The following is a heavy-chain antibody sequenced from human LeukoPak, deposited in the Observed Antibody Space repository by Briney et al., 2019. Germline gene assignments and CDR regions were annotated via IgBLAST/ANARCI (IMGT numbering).Heavy chain of an antibody. V-gene: IGHV1-18*01. CDR1: GYTFTSYG. D-gene: IGHD2-15*01. Sequence: ASVKVSCKASGYTFTSYGISWVRQAPGQGLEWMGWISAYNGNTNYAQKLQGRVTMTTDTSTSTAYMELRSLRSDDTAVYYCATDVSLGYCSGGSCYLGYWGQGTLVTVSS. CDR3: ATDVSLGYCSGGSCYLGY. J-gene: IGHJ4*02. CDR2: ISAYNGNT.